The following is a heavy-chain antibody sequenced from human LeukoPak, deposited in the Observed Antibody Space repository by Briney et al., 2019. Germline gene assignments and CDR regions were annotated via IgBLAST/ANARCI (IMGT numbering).Heavy chain of an antibody. CDR3: ARDNAGTTDS. V-gene: IGHV4-39*07. D-gene: IGHD2/OR15-2a*01. Sequence: SETLSLTCTVSGGSISSSSYYWGWIRQPPGKGLEWIGSIYYSGSTYYNPSLKSRVTISVDTSKNQFSLKLSSVTAADTAVYYCARDNAGTTDSWGQGTLVTVSS. J-gene: IGHJ4*02. CDR2: IYYSGST. CDR1: GGSISSSSYY.